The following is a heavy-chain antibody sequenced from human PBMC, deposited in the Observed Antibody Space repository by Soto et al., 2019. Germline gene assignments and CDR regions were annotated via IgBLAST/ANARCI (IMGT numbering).Heavy chain of an antibody. J-gene: IGHJ5*02. CDR1: GYTFTSYG. Sequence: QVQLVQSGAEVKKPGASVKVSCKASGYTFTSYGISWVRQAPGQGLEWMGWISAYNGNTNYAQKLQGRVTMTIDTSTSTAYMELRSLRSDDTAVYYCARATLSGSYYANWFDPWGQGTLVTVSS. CDR3: ARATLSGSYYANWFDP. D-gene: IGHD1-26*01. V-gene: IGHV1-18*01. CDR2: ISAYNGNT.